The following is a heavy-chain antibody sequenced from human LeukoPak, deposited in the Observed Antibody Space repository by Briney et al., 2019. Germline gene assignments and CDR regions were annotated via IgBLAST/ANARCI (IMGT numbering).Heavy chain of an antibody. D-gene: IGHD1-14*01. V-gene: IGHV1-18*01. CDR2: ISAYNGNT. J-gene: IGHJ5*02. Sequence: ASVKVSCKASGYTFTSYGISWVRQAPGQGLEWMGWISAYNGNTNYAQKLQGRVTMTTDTSTSTAYMELRSLRSDDAAVYYCARDKRSTAGNWFDPWGQGTLVTVSS. CDR3: ARDKRSTAGNWFDP. CDR1: GYTFTSYG.